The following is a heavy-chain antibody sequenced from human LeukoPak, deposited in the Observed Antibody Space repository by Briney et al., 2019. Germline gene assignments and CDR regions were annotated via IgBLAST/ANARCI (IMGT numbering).Heavy chain of an antibody. V-gene: IGHV4-61*02. CDR1: GGFISSGSYY. Sequence: PSQTLSLTCTVSGGFISSGSYYWSWIRQPAGKGLEWIGRIDTSGSTNYNPSRKSRVTISVDTSKNQFSLKLSSVTAADTAVYYCARGLEWSGVSFDYWGQGTLVTVSS. CDR3: ARGLEWSGVSFDY. D-gene: IGHD3-3*01. CDR2: IDTSGST. J-gene: IGHJ4*02.